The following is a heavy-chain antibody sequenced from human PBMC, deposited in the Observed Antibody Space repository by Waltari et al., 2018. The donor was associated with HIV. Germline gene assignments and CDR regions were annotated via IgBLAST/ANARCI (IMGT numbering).Heavy chain of an antibody. V-gene: IGHV4-39*07. CDR2: IYYSGST. CDR1: GGSISSSSYY. D-gene: IGHD3-22*01. J-gene: IGHJ6*02. CDR3: ARVYYDSSGYYYLPSSDYGMDV. Sequence: QLQLQESGPGLVKPSETLSLTCTVSGGSISSSSYYWGWIRQPPGKGLEWIGSIYYSGSTYYNPSLKSRVTISVDTSKNQFSLKLSSVTAADTAVYYCARVYYDSSGYYYLPSSDYGMDVWGQGTTVTVSS.